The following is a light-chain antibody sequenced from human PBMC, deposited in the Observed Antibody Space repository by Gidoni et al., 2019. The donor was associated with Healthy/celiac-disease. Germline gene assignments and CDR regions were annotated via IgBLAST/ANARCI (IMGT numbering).Light chain of an antibody. Sequence: VMNQSPLSLPVTPGEPASNSCTSSQSLLHSNGYNYLDWYQQKRRQSPQLLIYLGSNRASGVPDRFSGSGSGTDFTLISSRVEAEDVGVYYCMQAIQTPWTFGQGTKVEIK. CDR1: QSLLHSNGYNY. CDR3: MQAIQTPWT. V-gene: IGKV2-28*01. CDR2: LGS. J-gene: IGKJ1*01.